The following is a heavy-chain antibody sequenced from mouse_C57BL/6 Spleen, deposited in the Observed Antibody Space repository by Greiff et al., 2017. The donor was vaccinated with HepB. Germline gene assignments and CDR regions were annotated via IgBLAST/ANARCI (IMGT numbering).Heavy chain of an antibody. D-gene: IGHD2-5*01. CDR3: ARPYSNYVRLYAMDY. CDR1: GFTFSDYG. Sequence: EVKLVESGGGLVKPGGSLKLSCAASGFTFSDYGMHWVRQAPEKGLEWVAYISSGSSTIYYADTVKGRFTISRDNAKNTLFLQMTSLRSEDTAMYYCARPYSNYVRLYAMDYWGQGTSVTVSS. J-gene: IGHJ4*01. CDR2: ISSGSSTI. V-gene: IGHV5-17*01.